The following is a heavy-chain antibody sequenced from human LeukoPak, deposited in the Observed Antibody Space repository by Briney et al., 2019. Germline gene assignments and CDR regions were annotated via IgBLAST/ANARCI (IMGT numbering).Heavy chain of an antibody. CDR3: ARAPLLRFLEWLPPDY. CDR2: MNPNSGNT. J-gene: IGHJ4*02. D-gene: IGHD3-3*01. CDR1: GYTVTSYD. V-gene: IGHV1-8*03. Sequence: GASVKVSCKASGYTVTSYDINWVRQATGQGLEWMGCMNPNSGNTGYAQKFQGRVTITRNTSISTAYMELSSLRSEETAVYYCARAPLLRFLEWLPPDYWGQGTLVTVSS.